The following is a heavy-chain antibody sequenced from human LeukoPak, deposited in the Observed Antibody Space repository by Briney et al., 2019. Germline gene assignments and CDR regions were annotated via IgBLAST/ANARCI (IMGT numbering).Heavy chain of an antibody. CDR3: ATSGWYLLPGVY. D-gene: IGHD6-19*01. Sequence: SETLSLTCTVSGGSISSSSYYWGWIRQPPGNGLEWIGSIYYSGSNYYNPSLESRVTISVDTSKNQFALKLSSVTAADTAVYYCATSGWYLLPGVYWGQGTLVTVSS. J-gene: IGHJ4*02. CDR2: IYYSGSN. CDR1: GGSISSSSYY. V-gene: IGHV4-39*01.